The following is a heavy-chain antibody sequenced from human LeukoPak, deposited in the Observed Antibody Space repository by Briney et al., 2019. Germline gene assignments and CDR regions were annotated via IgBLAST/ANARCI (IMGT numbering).Heavy chain of an antibody. CDR1: GFTFSTYA. D-gene: IGHD3-22*01. Sequence: GGSLTLSCAVSGFTFSTYAITWVRNAPAKGLEWVSATSGSGATTFYADSARRRFTISKDNSKNTLYLQMNSLRAEDAAVYYCAKASYDYYDTSGVGFDPWGQGTLVTVSS. J-gene: IGHJ5*02. V-gene: IGHV3-23*01. CDR2: TSGSGATT. CDR3: AKASYDYYDTSGVGFDP.